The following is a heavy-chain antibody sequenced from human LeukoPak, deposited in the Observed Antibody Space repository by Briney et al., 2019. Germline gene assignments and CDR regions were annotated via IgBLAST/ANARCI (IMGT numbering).Heavy chain of an antibody. CDR1: GFTFSTYW. Sequence: GGSLRLSCSASGFTFSTYWMSWVRQAPGKGLEWVSAISGSGGSTYYADSVKGRFTISRDNSKNTLYLQMNSLRAEDTAVYYCANPPRAYYYDSSGYYYHYWGQGTLVTVSS. CDR3: ANPPRAYYYDSSGYYYHY. J-gene: IGHJ4*02. V-gene: IGHV3-23*01. D-gene: IGHD3-22*01. CDR2: ISGSGGST.